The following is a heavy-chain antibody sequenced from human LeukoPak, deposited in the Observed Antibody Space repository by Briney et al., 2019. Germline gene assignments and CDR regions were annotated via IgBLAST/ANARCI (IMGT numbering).Heavy chain of an antibody. D-gene: IGHD3-10*01. Sequence: PSETLSLTCAVYGGSFSGYYRSWIRQPPGKGLEWIGEINHSGSTNYNPSLKSRVTISVDTSKNQFSLKLSSVTAADTAVYYCASRANTMVRGVASDWGQGTLVTVSS. CDR2: INHSGST. CDR3: ASRANTMVRGVASD. CDR1: GGSFSGYY. V-gene: IGHV4-34*01. J-gene: IGHJ4*02.